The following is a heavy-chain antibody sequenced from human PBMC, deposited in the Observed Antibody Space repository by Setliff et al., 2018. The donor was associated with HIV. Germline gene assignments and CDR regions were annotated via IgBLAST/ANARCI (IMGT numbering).Heavy chain of an antibody. CDR1: GGSITSSY. CDR2: FYYSGST. D-gene: IGHD6-19*01. CDR3: ARKQWLGAAFDY. V-gene: IGHV4-59*08. J-gene: IGHJ4*02. Sequence: PSETLSLTCTVSGGSITSSYWSWIRQSPGKGLEWIAYFYYSGSTNYNPSLKSRVAISGDTSRNQVSLKLSSVTAADTAVYYCARKQWLGAAFDYWGQGTPVTVSS.